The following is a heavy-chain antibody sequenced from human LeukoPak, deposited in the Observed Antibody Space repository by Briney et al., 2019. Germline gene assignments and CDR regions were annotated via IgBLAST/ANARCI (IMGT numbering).Heavy chain of an antibody. D-gene: IGHD1-26*01. CDR1: GGTFSSYA. V-gene: IGHV1-69*13. CDR3: ARTERELDAFDI. Sequence: ASVKVSCKASGGTFSSYAISWVRQAPGQGLEWMGGIIPIFDTANYAQKFQGRVTITADESTSTAYMELSSLRSEDTAVYYCARTERELDAFDIWGQGTMVTVSS. CDR2: IIPIFDTA. J-gene: IGHJ3*02.